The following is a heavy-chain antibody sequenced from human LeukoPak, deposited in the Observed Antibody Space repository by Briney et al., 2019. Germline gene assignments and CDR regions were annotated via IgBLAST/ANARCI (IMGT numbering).Heavy chain of an antibody. D-gene: IGHD5-24*01. Sequence: GASVKVSCKASGYSFTGFFIHWVRLTPGQGLECMGCINPSTGVTKFQQRFQGRVTMTRDPSITTAYLELNTLTSDDMAVYYCARGQDAYSPPQDLWGQGTLVTVSS. CDR2: INPSTGVT. V-gene: IGHV1-2*02. J-gene: IGHJ5*02. CDR1: GYSFTGFF. CDR3: ARGQDAYSPPQDL.